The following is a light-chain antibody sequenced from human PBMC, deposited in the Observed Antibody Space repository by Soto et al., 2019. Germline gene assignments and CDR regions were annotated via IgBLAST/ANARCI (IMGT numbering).Light chain of an antibody. V-gene: IGLV2-11*01. Sequence: QSALTQPRSVSGSPGQSVTISCTGTSSDVGGYNYVSWYQQHTGKAPKLMIYDVSKRPSGVPDRFSGSKSGNMASLTISGLQADDEADYYCCSYAGSYSWVFGGGTKLTVL. J-gene: IGLJ3*02. CDR1: SSDVGGYNY. CDR2: DVS. CDR3: CSYAGSYSWV.